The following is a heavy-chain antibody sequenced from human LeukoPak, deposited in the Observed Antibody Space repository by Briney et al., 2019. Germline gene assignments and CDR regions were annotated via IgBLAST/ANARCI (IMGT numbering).Heavy chain of an antibody. J-gene: IGHJ4*02. Sequence: GGSLRLSCAASGFNFDEYGMIWVRQGLGKGLEWVSGINWNGDSTGYADSVEGRFTISRDNAKNSLYLQMNSLRAEDTALYYCARGGRGSWGQGTPVTVSS. CDR1: GFNFDEYG. V-gene: IGHV3-20*04. CDR2: INWNGDST. D-gene: IGHD5-12*01. CDR3: ARGGRGS.